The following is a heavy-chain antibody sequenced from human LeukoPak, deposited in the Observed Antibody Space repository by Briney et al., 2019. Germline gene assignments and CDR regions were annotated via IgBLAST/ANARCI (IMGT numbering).Heavy chain of an antibody. CDR2: VIPILGIA. Sequence: SVKVSCKASGGTFSSYAISWVRQAPGQGLEWMGRVIPILGIANYAQKFQGRVTITADKSTGTAYMELSSLRSEDTAVYYCASSTYYYGSGSYQSNWFDPWGQGTLVTVSS. J-gene: IGHJ5*02. V-gene: IGHV1-69*04. CDR1: GGTFSSYA. D-gene: IGHD3-10*01. CDR3: ASSTYYYGSGSYQSNWFDP.